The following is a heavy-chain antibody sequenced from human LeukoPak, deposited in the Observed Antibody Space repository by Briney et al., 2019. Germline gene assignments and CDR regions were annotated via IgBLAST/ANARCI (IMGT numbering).Heavy chain of an antibody. CDR3: ANSIDFDYGDYYFDY. J-gene: IGHJ4*02. CDR2: IYTSGST. Sequence: PSETLSLTCTVSGGSISSGSYYWSWIRQPAGKGLEWIGRIYTSGSTNYNPSLKSRVTISLDTSKDQFSLKLSSVTAADTAVYYCANSIDFDYGDYYFDYWGQGALVTISS. CDR1: GGSISSGSYY. D-gene: IGHD4-17*01. V-gene: IGHV4-61*02.